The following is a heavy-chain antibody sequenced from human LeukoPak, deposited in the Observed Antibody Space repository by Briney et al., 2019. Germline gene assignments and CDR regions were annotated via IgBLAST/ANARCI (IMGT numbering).Heavy chain of an antibody. CDR3: SRERIAARPFDY. D-gene: IGHD6-6*01. J-gene: IGHJ4*02. V-gene: IGHV3-21*01. CDR1: GFTFSSYS. CDR2: ISSSSSYI. Sequence: KTGGSLRLSCAASGFTFSSYSMNWVRQAQGKGLEWVSSISSSSSYIYYADSVKGRFTISRDNAKNSLYLQMNSLRAEDTAVYYCSRERIAARPFDYWGQGTLVTVSS.